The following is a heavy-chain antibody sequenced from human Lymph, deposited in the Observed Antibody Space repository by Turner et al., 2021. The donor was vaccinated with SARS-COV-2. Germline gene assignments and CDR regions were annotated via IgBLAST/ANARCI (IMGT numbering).Heavy chain of an antibody. CDR1: GGTFSSSA. Sequence: QVQLVQSGAEVKKPGSSVKVSCKASGGTFSSSAISWVRQAPGQGLEWMGGIIPFLAIANYAQKFQGRVTITGDKSTSTAHMELSSLRSEDTAVYFCARIAAPGMGGGVHYYYYAMDVWGQGTTVTVSS. CDR2: IIPFLAIA. V-gene: IGHV1-69*10. CDR3: ARIAAPGMGGGVHYYYYAMDV. J-gene: IGHJ6*02. D-gene: IGHD6-13*01.